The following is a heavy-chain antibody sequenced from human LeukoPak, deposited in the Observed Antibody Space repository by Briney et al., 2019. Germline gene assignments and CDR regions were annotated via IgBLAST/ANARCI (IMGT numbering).Heavy chain of an antibody. J-gene: IGHJ4*02. CDR3: ASNVITTHYFDY. CDR2: IYSGGST. D-gene: IGHD3-22*01. Sequence: GGPLRLSCAASGFTVSSNYMSWVRQAPGKGLEWVSVIYSGGSTYYADSVKGRFTISRDNSKNTLYLQMNSLRAEDTAVYYCASNVITTHYFDYWGQGTLVTVSS. V-gene: IGHV3-66*02. CDR1: GFTVSSNY.